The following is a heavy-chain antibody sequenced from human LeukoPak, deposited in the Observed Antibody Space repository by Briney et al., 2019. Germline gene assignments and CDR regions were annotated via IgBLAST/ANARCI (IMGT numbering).Heavy chain of an antibody. D-gene: IGHD5-24*01. CDR2: IYYSGST. Sequence: SETLSLTCTVSGRSISSYYWSRIRQPPGKGLECIGYIYYSGSTNYNPSLKSRVTISVDTSKNQFSLKRSSVTAADTAVYYCAGEDGYNFNDWGQGTLVTVSS. V-gene: IGHV4-59*01. CDR3: AGEDGYNFND. CDR1: GRSISSYY. J-gene: IGHJ4*02.